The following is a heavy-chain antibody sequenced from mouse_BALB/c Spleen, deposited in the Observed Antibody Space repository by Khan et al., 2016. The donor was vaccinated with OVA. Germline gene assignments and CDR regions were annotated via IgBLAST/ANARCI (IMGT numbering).Heavy chain of an antibody. Sequence: QIQLVQSGPELKKPGETVRISCKASGYTFTNAGMQWVQKMPGKGLKWIGWINTHSGVPKYAEDFKGRFAFSLETSASTVYLQITNLKNEDTATYFWARVGAAYYRNDGGAMDYWGQGTSVTVSS. CDR1: GYTFTNAG. D-gene: IGHD2-14*01. CDR3: ARVGAAYYRNDGGAMDY. V-gene: IGHV9-4*02. J-gene: IGHJ4*01. CDR2: INTHSGVP.